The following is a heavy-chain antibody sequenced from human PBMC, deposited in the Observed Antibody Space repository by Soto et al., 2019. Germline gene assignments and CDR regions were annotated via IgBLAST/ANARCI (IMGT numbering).Heavy chain of an antibody. CDR3: AKGGGRVAILDY. CDR2: LSSYSRDK. Sequence: EVQLLESGGGLLQPGGSLRLYCAASGFTFSSYAMSWVRQAPGKGLEWVSGLSSYSRDKYTADSVKGRITISRDNSKNTLFLQINSLRAEDTAIYYCAKGGGRVAILDYWGQGTLVTVSS. V-gene: IGHV3-23*01. J-gene: IGHJ4*02. D-gene: IGHD3-16*01. CDR1: GFTFSSYA.